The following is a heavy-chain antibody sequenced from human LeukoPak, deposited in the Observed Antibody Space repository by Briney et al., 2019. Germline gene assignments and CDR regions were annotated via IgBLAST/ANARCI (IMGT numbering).Heavy chain of an antibody. Sequence: GGSLRLSCAASGFTFSTYTMDWVRQGPGKGLEWVSSISYNSVYIYYADSVKGRFTISRDNAMSSLFLQMSSLRAEDTAVYFCARDLYCSSTSCTDAFDIWGQGTMVIASS. CDR2: ISYNSVYI. CDR3: ARDLYCSSTSCTDAFDI. D-gene: IGHD2-2*01. CDR1: GFTFSTYT. V-gene: IGHV3-21*01. J-gene: IGHJ3*02.